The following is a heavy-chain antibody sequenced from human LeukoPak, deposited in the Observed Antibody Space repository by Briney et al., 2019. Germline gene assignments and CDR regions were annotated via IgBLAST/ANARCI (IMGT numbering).Heavy chain of an antibody. J-gene: IGHJ5*02. D-gene: IGHD3-16*01. CDR3: ARNLGYNWFGP. CDR2: IRASGST. Sequence: SETLSLTCTVSGDSIGSYYWSWIRQPAGKELEWIGRIRASGSTNYNPSLGGRVTMSVDTSKNQFSLNLTSVTAADTAVYHCARNLGYNWFGPWGQGTLVTVSS. CDR1: GDSIGSYY. V-gene: IGHV4-4*07.